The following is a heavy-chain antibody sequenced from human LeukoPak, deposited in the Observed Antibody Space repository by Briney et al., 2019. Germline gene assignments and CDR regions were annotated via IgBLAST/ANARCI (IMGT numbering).Heavy chain of an antibody. CDR1: GGSISNYY. Sequence: MTSETLSLTCTVSGGSISNYYWSWIRQPPGKGLEWIGYIYYSGSTNYNPSLKSRVTISVDTSKNQFSLKLSSVTAADTAVYYCAREAPYKYYFDYWGQGTLVTVSS. CDR3: AREAPYKYYFDY. V-gene: IGHV4-59*01. J-gene: IGHJ4*02. D-gene: IGHD1-1*01. CDR2: IYYSGST.